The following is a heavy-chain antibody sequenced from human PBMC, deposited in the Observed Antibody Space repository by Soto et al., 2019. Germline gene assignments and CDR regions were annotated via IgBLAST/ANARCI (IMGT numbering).Heavy chain of an antibody. V-gene: IGHV4-30-4*01. D-gene: IGHD2-8*01. Sequence: LSLTCSVSGSYITSGDYHWTWIRQAPGKGLEWIGYISHSETTYYSPALKNRIIISSDFSMNQFSLRLNSVTAADTAVYFCAGFGVGDRDDKWGQGTQVTVSS. J-gene: IGHJ4*02. CDR1: GSYITSGDYH. CDR2: ISHSETT. CDR3: AGFGVGDRDDK.